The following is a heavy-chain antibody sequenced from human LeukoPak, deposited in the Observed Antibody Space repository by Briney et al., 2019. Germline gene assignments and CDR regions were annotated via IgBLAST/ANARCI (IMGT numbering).Heavy chain of an antibody. CDR3: ARSRYCSSTSCYVPFDY. Sequence: SETLSLTFTVSGGSISSYYWSWIRQPPGKGLEWIGYIYYSGSTNYNPSLKSRVTISVDTSKNQFSLKLSSVTAADTAVYYCARSRYCSSTSCYVPFDYWGQGTLVTVSS. D-gene: IGHD2-2*01. J-gene: IGHJ4*02. V-gene: IGHV4-59*08. CDR1: GGSISSYY. CDR2: IYYSGST.